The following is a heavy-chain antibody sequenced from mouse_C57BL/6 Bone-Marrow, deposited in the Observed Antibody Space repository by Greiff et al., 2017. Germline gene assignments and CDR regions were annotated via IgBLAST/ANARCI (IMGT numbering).Heavy chain of an antibody. V-gene: IGHV1-69*01. J-gene: IGHJ2*01. CDR1: GYTFTSYW. D-gene: IGHD1-1*01. CDR3: ARSITTVVAWDFDY. Sequence: QVQLQQPGAELVMPGASVKLSCKASGYTFTSYWMHWVKQRPGQGLEWIGEIDPSVSYTNYNQKFKGKSTLTVDKSSSTAYMQLSSLTSEDSAVYYCARSITTVVAWDFDYWGQGTTLTVSS. CDR2: IDPSVSYT.